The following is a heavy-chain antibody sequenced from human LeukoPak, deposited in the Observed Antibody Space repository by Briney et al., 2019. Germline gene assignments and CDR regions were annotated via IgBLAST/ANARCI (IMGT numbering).Heavy chain of an antibody. D-gene: IGHD2-2*01. CDR1: GYSISSGYY. CDR2: IYHSGTT. Sequence: SETLSLTCTVSGYSISSGYYWGWIRQPPGKGLEWIGSIYHSGTTNYNPSLKSRVTISFATSTNQFFLDLSPVTAADTAVYYCSNKVYCSTTSCHPAGYWGLGSLVTVSS. J-gene: IGHJ4*02. CDR3: SNKVYCSTTSCHPAGY. V-gene: IGHV4-38-2*02.